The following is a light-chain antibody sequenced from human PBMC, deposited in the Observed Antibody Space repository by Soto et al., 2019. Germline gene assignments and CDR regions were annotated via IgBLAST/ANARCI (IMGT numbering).Light chain of an antibody. CDR2: RNN. V-gene: IGLV1-47*01. CDR1: SSNIGSNY. Sequence: QSVLTQPPSASGTPGQRVTISCSGSSSNIGSNYVYWYQQLPGTAPKLLIYRNNQRPSGVPDRFSGSKSGTSASLAISGLRSEDEADYYCAAWDDRLSGPLYVFGTGTKVTV. J-gene: IGLJ1*01. CDR3: AAWDDRLSGPLYV.